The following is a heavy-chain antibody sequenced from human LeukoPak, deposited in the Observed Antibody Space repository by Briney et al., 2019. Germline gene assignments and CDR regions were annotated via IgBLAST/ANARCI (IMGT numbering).Heavy chain of an antibody. J-gene: IGHJ1*01. V-gene: IGHV3-23*01. D-gene: IGHD2/OR15-2a*01. CDR3: ATMNSYFQY. CDR2: ITVSGGTT. Sequence: VGSLRLSCAASGFTFSSDGMSWGRQAPGKGPEWVSAITVSGGTTYYADSVKGRSTIPRDNSKNTLYLQVSSLRAEDTAVYYCATMNSYFQYWGQGTLVTVSS. CDR1: GFTFSSDG.